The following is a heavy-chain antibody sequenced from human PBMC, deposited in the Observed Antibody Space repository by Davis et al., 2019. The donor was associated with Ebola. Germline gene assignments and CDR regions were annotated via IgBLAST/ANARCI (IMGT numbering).Heavy chain of an antibody. Sequence: PSETLSLTCTVSGGSISSYYWSWIRQPPGKGLEWIGYIYYSGSTNYNPSLKSRVTISVDTSKNQFSLKLSSVTAADTAVYYCARQRVGATGGYYWGQGTLVTVSS. D-gene: IGHD1-26*01. V-gene: IGHV4-59*08. CDR1: GGSISSYY. CDR2: IYYSGST. CDR3: ARQRVGATGGYY. J-gene: IGHJ4*02.